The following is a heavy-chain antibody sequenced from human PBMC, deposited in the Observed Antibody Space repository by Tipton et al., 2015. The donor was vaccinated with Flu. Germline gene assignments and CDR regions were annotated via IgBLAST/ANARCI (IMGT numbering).Heavy chain of an antibody. V-gene: IGHV3-48*03. D-gene: IGHD5-12*01. CDR2: ISSSGGII. Sequence: GSLRLSCTASGITFSSFGMTWVRQVPGKGLEWISFISSSGGIILYADSMKGRFTISRDNSKKSLYLQLNSLRDEDTALYYCARDVSGYQSGFDFWGQGTLVTVSS. CDR3: ARDVSGYQSGFDF. CDR1: GITFSSFG. J-gene: IGHJ4*02.